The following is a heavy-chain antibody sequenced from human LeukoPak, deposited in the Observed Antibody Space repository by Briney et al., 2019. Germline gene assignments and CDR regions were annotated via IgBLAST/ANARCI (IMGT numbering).Heavy chain of an antibody. J-gene: IGHJ4*02. Sequence: PGGSLRLSCAASGFTFSSYGMHWVRQAPGKGLEWVSFIRYDGSNKYYADSVKGRFTISRDNSKNTLYLQMNSLRDEDTAVYYCARRYSSSWYSGPFDYWGQGTLVTVSS. CDR2: IRYDGSNK. D-gene: IGHD6-13*01. CDR1: GFTFSSYG. V-gene: IGHV3-30*02. CDR3: ARRYSSSWYSGPFDY.